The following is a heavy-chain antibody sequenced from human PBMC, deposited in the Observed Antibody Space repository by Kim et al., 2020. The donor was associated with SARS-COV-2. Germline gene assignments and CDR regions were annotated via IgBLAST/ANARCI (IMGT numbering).Heavy chain of an antibody. Sequence: GGSLRLSCAASGFTFSSYGMPWVRQAPGKGLEWVAVISYDGSNKYYADSVKGRFTISRDNSKNTLYLQMNSLRAEDTAVYYCAKPFNKNTMLVVVPDAF. CDR3: AKPFNKNTMLVVVPDAF. CDR1: GFTFSSYG. D-gene: IGHD3-22*01. J-gene: IGHJ3*01. V-gene: IGHV3-30*18. CDR2: ISYDGSNK.